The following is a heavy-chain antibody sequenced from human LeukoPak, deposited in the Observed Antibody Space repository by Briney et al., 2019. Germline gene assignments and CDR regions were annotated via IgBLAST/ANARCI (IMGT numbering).Heavy chain of an antibody. J-gene: IGHJ4*02. CDR1: GFTFSSYD. CDR2: IGTAGDT. D-gene: IGHD6-13*01. V-gene: IGHV3-13*01. Sequence: GGSLRLSCAASGFTFSSYDMHWVRQATGKGLEWVSAIGTAGDTYYPGSVKGRFSISRENAKNSLYLQMNSLRAEDTAVYYCARAGYSSSWYSFDYWGQGTLVTVSS. CDR3: ARAGYSSSWYSFDY.